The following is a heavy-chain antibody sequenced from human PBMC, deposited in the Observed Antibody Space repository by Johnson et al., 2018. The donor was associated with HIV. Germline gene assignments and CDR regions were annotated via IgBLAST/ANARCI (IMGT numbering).Heavy chain of an antibody. Sequence: QVQLVESGGGVVQPGRSLRLSCAASGFSFSSYGMHWVRQAPGKGLEWVAVIWYDGSNQYYADSVKGRFTISRDNSKNTLYLQMNSLRAEDTAVYYCAKAFEYSSSSMAFDIWGQGTMVTVSS. V-gene: IGHV3-30*18. CDR3: AKAFEYSSSSMAFDI. CDR2: IWYDGSNQ. D-gene: IGHD6-6*01. J-gene: IGHJ3*02. CDR1: GFSFSSYG.